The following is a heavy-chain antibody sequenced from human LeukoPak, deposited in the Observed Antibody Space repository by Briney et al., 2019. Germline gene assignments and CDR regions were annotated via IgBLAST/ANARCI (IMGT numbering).Heavy chain of an antibody. V-gene: IGHV4-34*01. CDR3: ARRVRAVAADY. J-gene: IGHJ4*02. CDR1: GGSFSGYY. CDR2: INHSGST. D-gene: IGHD6-19*01. Sequence: SETLSLTCAVYGGSFSGYYWSWIRQPPGTGLEWIGEINHSGSTNYNPSLKSRVTISVDTSKNQFSLKLSSGTAADTAVYYCARRVRAVAADYWGQGTLVSVSS.